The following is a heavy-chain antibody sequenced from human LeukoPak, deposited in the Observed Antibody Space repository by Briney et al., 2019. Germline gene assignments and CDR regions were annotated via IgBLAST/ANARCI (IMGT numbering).Heavy chain of an antibody. CDR3: ASIHYYGSGSHDY. J-gene: IGHJ4*02. V-gene: IGHV3-74*01. CDR1: GLTLGSYW. CDR2: INSDGSST. Sequence: PGGSLRLSCAASGLTLGSYWMHWVRQAPGKGLVWVSRINSDGSSTSYADSVKGRFTISRDNAKNTLYLQMNSLRAEDTAVYYCASIHYYGSGSHDYWGQGTLVTVSS. D-gene: IGHD3-10*01.